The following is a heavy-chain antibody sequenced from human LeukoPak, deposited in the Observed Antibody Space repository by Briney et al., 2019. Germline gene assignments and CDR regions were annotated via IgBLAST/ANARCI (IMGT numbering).Heavy chain of an antibody. Sequence: SETLSLTCTVSGAYFTNYYWSFIRQPPGKGLEWIGEINHSGSTNYNPSLKSRVTISVDTSKNQFSLKLRSVMAADTAVYYCARAYCVGDCTVLHIYFDNWGKGTMVTVSS. J-gene: IGHJ4*01. D-gene: IGHD2-21*02. CDR3: ARAYCVGDCTVLHIYFDN. CDR2: INHSGST. CDR1: GAYFTNYY. V-gene: IGHV4-34*01.